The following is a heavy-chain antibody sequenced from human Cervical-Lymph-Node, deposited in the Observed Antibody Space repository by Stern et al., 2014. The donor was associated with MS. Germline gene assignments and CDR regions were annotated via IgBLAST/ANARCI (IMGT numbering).Heavy chain of an antibody. CDR1: GYSLTIYY. V-gene: IGHV5-51*01. J-gene: IGHJ4*02. CDR2: IYPYDSDT. Sequence: EVQLVESGAEVKKPGESLKISCKLSGYSLTIYYIAWVRQLPGKGLEWMGVIYPYDSDTTYSPSFKGQSTISADMSITTAYLQWSSLRASVTAMFYCARHVQGFDYWGQGTLVTVSS. CDR3: ARHVQGFDY.